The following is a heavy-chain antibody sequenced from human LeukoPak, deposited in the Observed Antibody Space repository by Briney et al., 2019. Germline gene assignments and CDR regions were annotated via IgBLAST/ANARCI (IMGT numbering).Heavy chain of an antibody. CDR1: GFTFSSYG. V-gene: IGHV3-30*18. CDR3: AKDMWWWDGIDY. CDR2: ISHDGSNK. Sequence: PGRSLRLSCAASGFTFSSYGMHWVRKAPGKGLEWVAVISHDGSNKYYADSVKGRFTISRDNSKNTLYLQMNSLRAEDTAVYYCAKDMWWWDGIDYWGQGTLVTVSS. D-gene: IGHD2-21*01. J-gene: IGHJ4*02.